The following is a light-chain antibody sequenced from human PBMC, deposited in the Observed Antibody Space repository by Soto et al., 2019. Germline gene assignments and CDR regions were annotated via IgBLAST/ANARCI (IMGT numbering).Light chain of an antibody. Sequence: QSVLTQPASVSGSPGQSITISCTGTSSDVGNYNYVSWYPQHSGKAPKLMIYDVSNRPSGVSNRFSGSKSGNTASLPISGLQAEDGADYYCSSYTSSRTLVFGTGTKVTVL. CDR2: DVS. J-gene: IGLJ1*01. V-gene: IGLV2-14*01. CDR1: SSDVGNYNY. CDR3: SSYTSSRTLV.